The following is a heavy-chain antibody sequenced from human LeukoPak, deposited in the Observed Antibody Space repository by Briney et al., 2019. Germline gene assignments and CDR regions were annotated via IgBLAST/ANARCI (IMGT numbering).Heavy chain of an antibody. J-gene: IGHJ4*02. CDR3: AKDVPPWEPADYFDY. CDR1: GFTFSSYG. Sequence: GGSLRLSCAASGFTFSSYGMQWVRQAPGKGLEWVSSISASGVNTFYADSVQGRFTISRDNSKSTLYLQMNSLRDEDTAVYYCAKDVPPWEPADYFDYWGQGTLVAVSS. D-gene: IGHD1-26*01. V-gene: IGHV3-23*01. CDR2: ISASGVNT.